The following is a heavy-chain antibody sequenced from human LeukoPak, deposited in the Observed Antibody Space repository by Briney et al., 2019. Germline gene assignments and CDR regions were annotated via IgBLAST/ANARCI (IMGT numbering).Heavy chain of an antibody. V-gene: IGHV3-21*04. Sequence: GGSLRLSCAASGFTFSSYSMNWVRQAPGKGLEWVSSISSSSSYIYYADSVKGRFTISRDNSKNTLYLQMNSLRAEDTAVYYCAKDRNRIVIDYGDHDAFDIWGQGTMVTVSS. CDR3: AKDRNRIVIDYGDHDAFDI. D-gene: IGHD4-17*01. CDR1: GFTFSSYS. J-gene: IGHJ3*02. CDR2: ISSSSSYI.